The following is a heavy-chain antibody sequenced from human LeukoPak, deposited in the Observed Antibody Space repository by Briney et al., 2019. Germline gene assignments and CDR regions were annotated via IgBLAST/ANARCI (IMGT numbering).Heavy chain of an antibody. D-gene: IGHD4-17*01. J-gene: IGHJ4*02. Sequence: PSETLSLTCAVYGGSFSGFYWSWIRQPPGKGLEWIGEINHSGSTNYNPSLKSRVTISLDTSKNQFSLKLSSVTAADTAVYYCAGRLRSLDYWGRGTLVTVSS. V-gene: IGHV4-34*01. CDR2: INHSGST. CDR1: GGSFSGFY. CDR3: AGRLRSLDY.